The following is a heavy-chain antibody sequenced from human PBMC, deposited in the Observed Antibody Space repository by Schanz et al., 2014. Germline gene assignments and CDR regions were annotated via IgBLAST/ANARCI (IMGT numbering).Heavy chain of an antibody. D-gene: IGHD5-12*01. CDR1: GYTFTDYY. Sequence: QVQLVQSGAEVKKPGASVKISCRASGYTFTDYYIHWVRQAPGQGLEWLRQINPNSGGTNYTQKVPGRVTMARDTTISTAYMDRKSLTADDTAVYVGARTNPRDYTGYDSWGQGTLVTVSS. V-gene: IGHV1-2*06. CDR2: INPNSGGT. CDR3: ARTNPRDYTGYDS. J-gene: IGHJ4*02.